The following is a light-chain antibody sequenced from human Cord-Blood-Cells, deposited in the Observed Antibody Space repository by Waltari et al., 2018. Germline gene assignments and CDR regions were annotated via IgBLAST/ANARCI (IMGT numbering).Light chain of an antibody. Sequence: QSALTQPASVSGSPGQSITISCTGTSSAVGGYNSVSWYQQHPGKAPKLMIYDDSNRPSGVSNRFSGSKSGNTASLTISGLQAEDEADYYCSSYTSSSTYVFGTGTKVTVL. CDR3: SSYTSSSTYV. CDR2: DDS. CDR1: SSAVGGYNS. V-gene: IGLV2-14*03. J-gene: IGLJ1*01.